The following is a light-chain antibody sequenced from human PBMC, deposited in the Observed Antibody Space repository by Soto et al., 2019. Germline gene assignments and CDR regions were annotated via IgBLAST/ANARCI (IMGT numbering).Light chain of an antibody. J-gene: IGLJ3*02. Sequence: QAVLTQPPSASGTPGQRIISSCSGSTSNIGRHTVNWYQQVPGRAPKLLMYSNDQRPSGVPDRFSGSKSGTSASLAISGLQSEDESDYSCATWEDSLKGVFGGGTTLTVL. CDR3: ATWEDSLKGV. CDR1: TSNIGRHT. V-gene: IGLV1-44*01. CDR2: SND.